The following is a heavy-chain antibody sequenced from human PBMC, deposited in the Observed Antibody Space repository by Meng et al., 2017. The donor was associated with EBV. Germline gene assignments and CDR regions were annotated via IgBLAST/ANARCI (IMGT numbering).Heavy chain of an antibody. V-gene: IGHV1-69*01. CDR2: FLPTLGAP. CDR3: ASESGRGYTPDY. Sequence: QVQVVLSAAEGEKPGSAVNVSCKTSGGPFRNYAISWVRQAPGQGLEWLGGFLPTLGAPNYAQKFHGRVSITADESTSTHYMDLSSLRSEDTAVYYCASESGRGYTPDYWGQGTLVTVSS. J-gene: IGHJ4*02. CDR1: GGPFRNYA. D-gene: IGHD3-10*01.